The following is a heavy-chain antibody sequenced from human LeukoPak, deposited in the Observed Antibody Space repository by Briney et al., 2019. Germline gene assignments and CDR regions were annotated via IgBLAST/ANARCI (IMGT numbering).Heavy chain of an antibody. V-gene: IGHV4-38-2*02. CDR1: GYSISSGYY. Sequence: PSETLSLTCTVSGYSISSGYYWGWIRQPPGKGLEWIGSIYHSGSTYYNPSLKSRVTISVDTSKNQFSLKLSSVTAADTAVYYCARVSKSDSSGRVRGGDAFDIWGQGTMVTVSS. CDR3: ARVSKSDSSGRVRGGDAFDI. D-gene: IGHD3-22*01. J-gene: IGHJ3*02. CDR2: IYHSGST.